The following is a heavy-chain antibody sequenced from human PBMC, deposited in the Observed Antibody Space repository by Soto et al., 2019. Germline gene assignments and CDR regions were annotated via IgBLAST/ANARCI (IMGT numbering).Heavy chain of an antibody. D-gene: IGHD3-22*01. V-gene: IGHV3-30-3*01. J-gene: IGHJ4*02. Sequence: QVQLVASGGGLVQPGRSLRLSCAASGFTFSSYAMHWVRQPPGKGLEWVSATSNDGVNAYYADSVKGRFTISRDNSKNTLYLQMKNLGPEDTAVYYCARDLRYYNSRGYYGFFDYGGQGTLVTVSS. CDR1: GFTFSSYA. CDR2: TSNDGVNA. CDR3: ARDLRYYNSRGYYGFFDY.